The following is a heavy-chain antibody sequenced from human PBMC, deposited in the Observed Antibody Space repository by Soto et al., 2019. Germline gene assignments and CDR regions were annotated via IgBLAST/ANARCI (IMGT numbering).Heavy chain of an antibody. D-gene: IGHD3-3*01. V-gene: IGHV1-2*02. Sequence: ASVKVSCKASGYTFTGYYMHWVRQAPGQGLEWMGWINPNSGGTNYAQKFQGRVTMTRDTSISTAYMELSRLRSDDTAVYYCARVESSGFYDFWSGYYLFDYWGQGTLVTVSS. CDR2: INPNSGGT. CDR1: GYTFTGYY. CDR3: ARVESSGFYDFWSGYYLFDY. J-gene: IGHJ4*02.